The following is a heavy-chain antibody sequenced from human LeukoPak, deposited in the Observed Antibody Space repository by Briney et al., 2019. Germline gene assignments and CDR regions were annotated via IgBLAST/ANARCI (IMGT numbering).Heavy chain of an antibody. D-gene: IGHD3-10*01. Sequence: ASVKVSCKASGYTFTGYYMHWVRQAPGQGLEWMGWMNPNSGNTGYAQKFQGRVTMTRNTSISTAYMELSSLRSEDTAVYYCARAPRVWFGELLGKYYYYHYMDVWGKGTTVTISS. CDR3: ARAPRVWFGELLGKYYYYHYMDV. CDR2: MNPNSGNT. CDR1: GYTFTGYY. V-gene: IGHV1-8*02. J-gene: IGHJ6*03.